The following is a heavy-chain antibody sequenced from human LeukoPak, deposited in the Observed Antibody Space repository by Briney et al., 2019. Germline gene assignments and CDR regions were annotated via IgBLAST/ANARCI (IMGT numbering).Heavy chain of an antibody. Sequence: ASVKVSCKASGYTFTSYGISWVRQAPGQGLEWMGWISAYNGNTNYAQKLQGRVTMTTDTSTSTAYMELRSLRSDDTAVYYCARGASVVLVAATLDYWGQGTLVTVSS. CDR3: ARGASVVLVAATLDY. D-gene: IGHD2-15*01. CDR2: ISAYNGNT. J-gene: IGHJ4*02. CDR1: GYTFTSYG. V-gene: IGHV1-18*01.